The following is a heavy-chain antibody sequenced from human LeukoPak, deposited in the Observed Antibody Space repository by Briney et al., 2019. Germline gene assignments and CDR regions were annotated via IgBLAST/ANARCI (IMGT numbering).Heavy chain of an antibody. CDR2: IYTSGST. CDR3: ARDDSCSGGSCYSAHYYYGMDV. Sequence: SETLSLTCTVSGGSISSYYWSWIRQPAGKGLEWIGRIYTSGSTNYNPSLKSRVTMSVDTSKNQFFLKLSSVTAADTAVYYCARDDSCSGGSCYSAHYYYGMDVWGQGTTVTVSS. D-gene: IGHD2-15*01. J-gene: IGHJ6*02. CDR1: GGSISSYY. V-gene: IGHV4-4*07.